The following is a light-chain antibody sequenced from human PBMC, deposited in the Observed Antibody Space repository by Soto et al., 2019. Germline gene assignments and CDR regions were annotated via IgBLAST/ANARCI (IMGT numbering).Light chain of an antibody. J-gene: IGKJ2*01. V-gene: IGKV1-39*01. CDR3: QQYGSSPYT. CDR2: AAS. Sequence: DIQMTQSPSSLSASVGDRVTITCRASESISSYLNWYQQRPGKAPKLLIYAASSLQSGVPSRFSGSGSGTDFTLTISRLEPEDFAVYHCQQYGSSPYTFGQGTKLEIK. CDR1: ESISSY.